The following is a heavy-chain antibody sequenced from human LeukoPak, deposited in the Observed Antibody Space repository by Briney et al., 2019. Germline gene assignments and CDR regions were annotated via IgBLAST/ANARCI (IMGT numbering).Heavy chain of an antibody. D-gene: IGHD6-13*01. J-gene: IGHJ4*02. CDR1: GFTFSSYS. Sequence: PGGSLRLSCAASGFTFSSYSMNWVRQAPGKGLEWVSSISSSSSYIYYADSVKGRFTISRDNAKNSLYLQMNSLRAEDTAVYNCARESYSSSWNDYWGQGTLVTVSS. CDR3: ARESYSSSWNDY. CDR2: ISSSSSYI. V-gene: IGHV3-21*01.